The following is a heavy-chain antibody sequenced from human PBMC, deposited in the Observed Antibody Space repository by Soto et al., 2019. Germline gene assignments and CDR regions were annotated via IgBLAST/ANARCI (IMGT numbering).Heavy chain of an antibody. J-gene: IGHJ3*02. CDR1: GFTVSSNY. Sequence: EVQLVESGGGLVQPGGSLRLSCAASGFTVSSNYMSWVRQAPGKGLEWDSVIYSGGSTYYADSVKGRFTISRDNSKNTLYLQMNSLRAEDTAVYYCARGLEDTTDAFDIWGQGTMVTVSS. CDR3: ARGLEDTTDAFDI. V-gene: IGHV3-66*01. D-gene: IGHD1-1*01. CDR2: IYSGGST.